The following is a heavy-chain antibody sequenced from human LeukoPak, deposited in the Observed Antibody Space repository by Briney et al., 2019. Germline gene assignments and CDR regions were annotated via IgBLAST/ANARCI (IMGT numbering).Heavy chain of an antibody. CDR2: MKQDGSAK. CDR3: ARDQGGALDF. J-gene: IGHJ4*02. D-gene: IGHD3-16*01. V-gene: IGHV3-7*01. Sequence: PGGSLRLSCAVSGFTFSSYWMAWVRQAPGKGLEWVANMKQDGSAKHYADSVKGRFTISRDKAKNSLYLQMNSLRAEDTAVYYCARDQGGALDFWGLGSLVTVSS. CDR1: GFTFSSYW.